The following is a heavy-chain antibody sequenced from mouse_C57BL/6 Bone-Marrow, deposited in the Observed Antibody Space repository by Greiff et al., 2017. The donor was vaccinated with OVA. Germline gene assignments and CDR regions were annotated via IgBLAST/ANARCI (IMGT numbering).Heavy chain of an antibody. Sequence: QVQLKESGAELARPGASVKLSCKASGYTFTSYGISWVKQRTGQGLEWIGEIYPRSGNTYYNEKFKGKATLTADKSSSTAYMELRSLTSEDSAVYFCARRGDYGSSSYAMDYWGQGTSVTVSS. V-gene: IGHV1-81*01. CDR3: ARRGDYGSSSYAMDY. CDR2: IYPRSGNT. J-gene: IGHJ4*01. CDR1: GYTFTSYG. D-gene: IGHD1-1*01.